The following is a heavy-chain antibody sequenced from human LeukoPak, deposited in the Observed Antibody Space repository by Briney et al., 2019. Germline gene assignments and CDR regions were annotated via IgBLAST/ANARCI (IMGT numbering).Heavy chain of an antibody. V-gene: IGHV4-34*01. Sequence: PGGSLRLSCTTSGFTFTDYWMTWVRQPPGKGLEWIGEINHSGSTNYNPSLKSRVTISVDTSKNQFSLKLSSVTAADTAVYYCARQGLPDYWGQGTLVTVSS. CDR3: ARQGLPDY. J-gene: IGHJ4*02. CDR2: INHSGST. CDR1: GFTFTDYW.